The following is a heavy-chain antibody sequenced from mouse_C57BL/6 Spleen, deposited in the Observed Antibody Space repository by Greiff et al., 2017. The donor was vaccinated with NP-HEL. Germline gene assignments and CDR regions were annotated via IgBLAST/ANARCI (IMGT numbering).Heavy chain of an antibody. Sequence: QVQLQQPGAELVKPGASVKLSCKASGYTFTSYWMHWVKQRPGQGLEWIGMIHPNSGSTNYNEKFKSKATLTVDKSSSSAYMQLSSLTSEYSAVYYCARRFDYYGSIAYWGQGPTLTVSS. D-gene: IGHD1-1*01. V-gene: IGHV1-64*01. J-gene: IGHJ2*01. CDR3: ARRFDYYGSIAY. CDR2: IHPNSGST. CDR1: GYTFTSYW.